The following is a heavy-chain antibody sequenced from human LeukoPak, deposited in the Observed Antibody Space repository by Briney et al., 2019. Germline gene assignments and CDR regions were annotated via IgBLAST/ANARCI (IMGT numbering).Heavy chain of an antibody. J-gene: IGHJ5*02. CDR1: GFTFSSYS. Sequence: GGSLRLSCAASGFTFSSYSMNWVRQAPGKGLEWVSSISSSSSYIYYADSVKGRFAISRDNAKNSLYLQMNSLRAEDTAVYYCARDDYGDYASWFDPWGQGTLVTVSS. CDR3: ARDDYGDYASWFDP. D-gene: IGHD4-17*01. V-gene: IGHV3-21*01. CDR2: ISSSSSYI.